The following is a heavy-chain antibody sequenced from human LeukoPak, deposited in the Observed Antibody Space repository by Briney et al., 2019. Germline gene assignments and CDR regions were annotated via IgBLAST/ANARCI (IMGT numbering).Heavy chain of an antibody. D-gene: IGHD1-26*01. V-gene: IGHV3-23*01. J-gene: IGHJ4*02. Sequence: GGSLRLSCAASGFTFSSYAMSWVCQAPGKGLEWVSAISGGGGSTYYADSVKGRFTISRDNSKNTLYLQMNSLRAEDTAVYYCAKGYSGSYAPSLYFDYWGQGTLVTVSS. CDR1: GFTFSSYA. CDR3: AKGYSGSYAPSLYFDY. CDR2: ISGGGGST.